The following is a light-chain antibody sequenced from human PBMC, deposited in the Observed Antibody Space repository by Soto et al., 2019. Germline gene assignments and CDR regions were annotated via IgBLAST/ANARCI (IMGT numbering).Light chain of an antibody. CDR3: QQNKDWPGT. J-gene: IGKJ1*01. V-gene: IGKV3-15*01. Sequence: EIVMTQSPGTLSVTPGERATLSCRASQSGSSNLAWYQRKPGQAPRLLIYGASTRATGIPARFSGRGSGTEFTITISSLQSEDVAVYYCQQNKDWPGTFGQGTKVEIK. CDR2: GAS. CDR1: QSGSSN.